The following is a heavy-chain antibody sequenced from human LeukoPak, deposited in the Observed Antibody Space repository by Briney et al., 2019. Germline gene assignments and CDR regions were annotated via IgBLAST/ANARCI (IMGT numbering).Heavy chain of an antibody. CDR3: ARRSSGSPPYYFGY. CDR2: IKQDGSEK. CDR1: GFTFSSYW. J-gene: IGHJ4*02. Sequence: GGSLRLSCAASGFTFSSYWMGWVRQAPGKGLEWVANIKQDGSEKYYVDSVKGRFTISRDNAKNSLYLQMNSLRAEDTAVYYCARRSSGSPPYYFGYWGQGTLVTVSS. D-gene: IGHD1-26*01. V-gene: IGHV3-7*03.